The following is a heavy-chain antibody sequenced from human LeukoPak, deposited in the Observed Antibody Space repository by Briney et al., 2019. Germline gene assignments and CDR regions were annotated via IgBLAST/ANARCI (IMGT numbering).Heavy chain of an antibody. CDR2: INPNSGGT. V-gene: IGHV1-2*02. Sequence: ASVKVSCKASGYTFTGYYMHWVRQAPGQGLEWMGWINPNSGGTNYAQKFQGRVTMTRDTSISTAYMELSRLRSDDTAVYYCARGGRGSGSYYARNYYYYYMDVWGKGTTVTVSS. CDR1: GYTFTGYY. J-gene: IGHJ6*03. D-gene: IGHD3-10*01. CDR3: ARGGRGSGSYYARNYYYYYMDV.